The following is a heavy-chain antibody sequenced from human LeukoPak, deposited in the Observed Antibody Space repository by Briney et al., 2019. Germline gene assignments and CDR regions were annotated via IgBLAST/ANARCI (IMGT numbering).Heavy chain of an antibody. J-gene: IGHJ5*02. Sequence: ASVKVSCKASGYTFTGYYMHWVRQAPGQGLEWMGWINPNSGGTNYAQKFQGRVTMTRDTSISTAYMELSSLRSEDTAVYYCCSSSWYRNWFDPWGQGTLVTVSS. V-gene: IGHV1-2*02. CDR2: INPNSGGT. D-gene: IGHD6-13*01. CDR1: GYTFTGYY. CDR3: CSSSWYRNWFDP.